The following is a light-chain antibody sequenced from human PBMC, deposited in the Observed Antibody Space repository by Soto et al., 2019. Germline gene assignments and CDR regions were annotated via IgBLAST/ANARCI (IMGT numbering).Light chain of an antibody. J-gene: IGKJ5*01. CDR2: DVS. CDR3: QQYDSYRT. Sequence: DIQITQSPCTLSASVGDRVTITCRPSQNVSTWLAWYQQKSGKAPKLLIYDVSNLESGVPSRFSGSGSGTEFSLTIRGLQPDDFATYYCQQYDSYRTFGQGTRLEIK. V-gene: IGKV1-5*01. CDR1: QNVSTW.